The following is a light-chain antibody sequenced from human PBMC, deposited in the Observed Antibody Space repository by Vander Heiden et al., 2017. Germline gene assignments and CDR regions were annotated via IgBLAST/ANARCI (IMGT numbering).Light chain of an antibody. V-gene: IGLV1-47*01. J-gene: IGLJ1*01. CDR2: RCD. Sequence: QSLVTHQPSASGTPGQRVPSTCSGSSSNIGSYCVFWYHHLPAAAPNLFFYRCDQRPSGVPDRFSCSKSDTSASLTISGLRVEDEGDYYCGVLDDTVNGFVFGAGTKVTVL. CDR1: SSNIGSYC. CDR3: GVLDDTVNGFV.